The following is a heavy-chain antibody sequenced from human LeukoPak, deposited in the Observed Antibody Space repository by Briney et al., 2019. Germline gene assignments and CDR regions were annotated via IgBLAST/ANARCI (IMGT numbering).Heavy chain of an antibody. D-gene: IGHD6-13*01. Sequence: SETLSLTRAVSGYSISSGYYWGWIRQPPGKGLEWIGSIYHSGSTYYNPSLKSRVTISVDTSKNQFSLKLSSVTAADTAVYYCARLIAAAGTSWGQGTLVTVSS. CDR3: ARLIAAAGTS. J-gene: IGHJ4*02. CDR2: IYHSGST. V-gene: IGHV4-38-2*01. CDR1: GYSISSGYY.